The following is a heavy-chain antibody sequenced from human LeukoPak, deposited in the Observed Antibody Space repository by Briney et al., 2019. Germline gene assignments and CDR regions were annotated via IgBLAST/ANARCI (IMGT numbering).Heavy chain of an antibody. CDR2: VYFGGKT. V-gene: IGHV4-39*02. J-gene: IGHJ4*02. Sequence: SETLSLTCTVSGGSVSSSSYYWGWIRQPPGKELEWIGCVYFGGKTYYKPSLQSRVTMSLDTSKNNFSLKLTSVTAADTAVYFCARAPPYDYSSGWKGIDYGGQGSLVTVSS. CDR3: ARAPPYDYSSGWKGIDY. CDR1: GGSVSSSSYY. D-gene: IGHD6-19*01.